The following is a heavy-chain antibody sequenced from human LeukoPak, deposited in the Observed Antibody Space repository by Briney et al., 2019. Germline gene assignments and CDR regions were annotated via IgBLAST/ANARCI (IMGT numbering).Heavy chain of an antibody. V-gene: IGHV3-43*02. D-gene: IGHD2-8*02. Sequence: GGALRLSCAGSGFTFGDYILHWVRPAPGKGRQWVALIGGDGYAIYYADSVKGRFTFSRANSKDSLYLKMNTLKTEDTAFYVCAKDITGGLGYCGQGTLVTVS. CDR2: IGGDGYAI. CDR1: GFTFGDYI. CDR3: AKDITGGLGY. J-gene: IGHJ4*02.